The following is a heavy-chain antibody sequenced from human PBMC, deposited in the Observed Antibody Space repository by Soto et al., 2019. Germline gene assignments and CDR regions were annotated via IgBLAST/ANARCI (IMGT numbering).Heavy chain of an antibody. CDR3: ARDPQIRSIGYSNPDY. CDR1: GFTCSSYG. CDR2: IWYDGSNK. J-gene: IGHJ4*02. Sequence: WWSLRLSCSASGFTCSSYGMHWFRQAPGKGLEWVAVIWYDGSNKYYADSVKGRFTISRDNSKNTLYLQMNSLRAEDTAVYYCARDPQIRSIGYSNPDYWGQGTLVTVSS. D-gene: IGHD4-4*01. V-gene: IGHV3-33*01.